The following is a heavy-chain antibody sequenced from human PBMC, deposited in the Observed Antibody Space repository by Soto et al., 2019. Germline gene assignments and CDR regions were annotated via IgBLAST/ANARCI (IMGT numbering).Heavy chain of an antibody. J-gene: IGHJ5*02. V-gene: IGHV4-31*03. CDR2: IYYSGST. D-gene: IGHD5-18*01. CDR1: ARFTSRGGYY. CDR3: ARVRKRGYSHNWFDP. Sequence: TRSLTCPVSARFTSRGGYYWSWIRQQPGKGLEWIGYIYYSGSTYYNPSLKSRVTISADTSKNQFSLKLSSVTAADTAVYYCARVRKRGYSHNWFDPWGQGTLVTVSS.